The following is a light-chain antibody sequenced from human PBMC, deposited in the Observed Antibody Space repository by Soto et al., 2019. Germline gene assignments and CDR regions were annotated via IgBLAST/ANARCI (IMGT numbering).Light chain of an antibody. J-gene: IGKJ5*01. CDR1: QSVSNN. CDR3: QQYANWPIT. CDR2: GAS. Sequence: EIVLSQSPGTLSLSPGERATLSCRASQSVSNNYLAWYQQKPGQAPRLLIYGASNRATGIPARFSGGGSGTEFTLTISSLQSEDFAAYYCQQYANWPITFGQGTRLEIK. V-gene: IGKV3D-15*01.